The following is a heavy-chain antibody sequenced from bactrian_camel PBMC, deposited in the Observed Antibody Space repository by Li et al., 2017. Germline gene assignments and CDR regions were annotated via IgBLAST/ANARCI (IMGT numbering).Heavy chain of an antibody. J-gene: IGHJ4*01. D-gene: IGHD3*01. CDR3: RKISGSGGGWCRRVLSMIS. CDR2: ISSGGSRT. V-gene: IGHV3S1*01. CDR1: GFTFSSYT. Sequence: QVQLVESGGGLVQPGGSLRLSCAASGFTFSSYTMYWVRQAPGKGLEWVSSISSGGSRTRYADSVKGRFAISRDNTKNTVHLQLNDLKPEDAGIYFVRKISGSGGGWCRRVLSMISGARGPRSPSP.